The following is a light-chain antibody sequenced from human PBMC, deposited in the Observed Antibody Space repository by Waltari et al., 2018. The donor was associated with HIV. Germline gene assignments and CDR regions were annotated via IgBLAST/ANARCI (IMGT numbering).Light chain of an antibody. CDR2: DVH. CDR3: CSYAGGRTFVV. V-gene: IGLV2-23*02. CDR1: RDDVGAYDL. J-gene: IGLJ2*01. Sequence: QSALTQPASVSGSPGQSITISCTGTRDDVGAYDLVSWYQQIPGKAPNLILFDVHERPSGGSHRSAGCRSGNTASLTICGHQSEDEADYYCCSYAGGRTFVVFGGGTRLTV.